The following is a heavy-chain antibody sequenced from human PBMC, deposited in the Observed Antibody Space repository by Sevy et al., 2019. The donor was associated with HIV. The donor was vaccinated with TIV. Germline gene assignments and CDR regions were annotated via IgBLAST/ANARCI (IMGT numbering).Heavy chain of an antibody. Sequence: GGSLRLSCAASGFTFSNAWMSWVRQAPGKGLEWVGRIKSKTDGGTTDYAAPVKGGFTISRDDSKNTLYLQMNSLKTEDTAVYYCTTEIYGSGSSYGMDVWGQGTTVTVSS. CDR1: GFTFSNAW. CDR3: TTEIYGSGSSYGMDV. D-gene: IGHD3-10*01. V-gene: IGHV3-15*01. J-gene: IGHJ6*02. CDR2: IKSKTDGGTT.